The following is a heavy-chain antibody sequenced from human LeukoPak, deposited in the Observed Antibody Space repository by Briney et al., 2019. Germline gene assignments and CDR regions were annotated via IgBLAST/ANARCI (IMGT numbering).Heavy chain of an antibody. V-gene: IGHV4-39*01. CDR2: IYYSGST. J-gene: IGHJ4*02. D-gene: IGHD4-17*01. CDR3: ATQNYGDYADFDY. Sequence: SETLSLTCTVSGGSISSSSYYWGWIRQPPGKGLEWIGSIYYSGSTYYNPSLKSRVTISVDTSKNQFSLKLSSVTAADTAVYYCATQNYGDYADFDYWGQGTLVTVSS. CDR1: GGSISSSSYY.